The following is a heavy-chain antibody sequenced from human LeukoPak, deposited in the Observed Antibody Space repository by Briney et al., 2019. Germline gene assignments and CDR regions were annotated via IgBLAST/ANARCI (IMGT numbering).Heavy chain of an antibody. J-gene: IGHJ4*02. V-gene: IGHV3-30*02. D-gene: IGHD2-15*01. Sequence: GGSLRLSCVASGFTLSRYGMHWVRQAPGKGLEWVAFVRYDGNNKYYVDSVKGRFTISRDNSKNTLYLQMNSLRAEDTAVYYCARDLLAAALTAVDYWGQGTLVTVSS. CDR1: GFTLSRYG. CDR3: ARDLLAAALTAVDY. CDR2: VRYDGNNK.